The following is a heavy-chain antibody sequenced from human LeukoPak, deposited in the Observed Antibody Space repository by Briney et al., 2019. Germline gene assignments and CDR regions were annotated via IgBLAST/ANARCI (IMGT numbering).Heavy chain of an antibody. Sequence: GGSLRLSCAASGFTFSSYSMNWVRQAPGKGLEWVSSISSSSSCIYYADSVKGRFTISRDNAKNSLYLQMNSLRAEDTAVYYCAREEWGATRYFQHWGQGTLVTVSS. CDR2: ISSSSSCI. CDR3: AREEWGATRYFQH. D-gene: IGHD1-26*01. CDR1: GFTFSSYS. V-gene: IGHV3-21*01. J-gene: IGHJ1*01.